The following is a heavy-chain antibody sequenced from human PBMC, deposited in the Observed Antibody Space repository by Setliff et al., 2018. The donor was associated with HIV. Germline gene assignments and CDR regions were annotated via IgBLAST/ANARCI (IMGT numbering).Heavy chain of an antibody. J-gene: IGHJ4*02. CDR1: GDSISNNNW. CDR3: ARGRRGTWLQFWDY. CDR2: IDYNGRT. V-gene: IGHV4-4*02. Sequence: TLSLTCAVSGDSISNNNWWSWIRQPPGKGLEWIGEIDYNGRTNYNPSLKSRVIMSIDTSKYQFSLRPSSVTAADTAVYYCARGRRGTWLQFWDYWGQGTPVTVSS. D-gene: IGHD5-12*01.